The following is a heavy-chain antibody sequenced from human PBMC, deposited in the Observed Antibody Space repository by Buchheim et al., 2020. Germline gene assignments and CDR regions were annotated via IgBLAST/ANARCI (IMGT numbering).Heavy chain of an antibody. J-gene: IGHJ4*02. CDR3: AKDFDSGYSSGWFLTFTDY. V-gene: IGHV3-23*01. D-gene: IGHD6-19*01. CDR1: GFTFSSYA. Sequence: EVQLLESGGGLVQPGGSLRLSCAASGFTFSSYAMSWVRQAPGKGLEWVSAISGSGTTTYYADSVRGRLTISRDNSKNTVYLQMNSLRAHDTALYYCAKDFDSGYSSGWFLTFTDYWGQGTL. CDR2: ISGSGTTT.